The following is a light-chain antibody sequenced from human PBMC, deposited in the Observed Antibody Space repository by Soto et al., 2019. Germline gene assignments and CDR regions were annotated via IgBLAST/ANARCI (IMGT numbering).Light chain of an antibody. CDR1: QSVTSNY. V-gene: IGKV3-20*01. J-gene: IGKJ1*01. Sequence: EVVMTQSPATLSVSPGERATLSCRASQSVTSNYLAWYQQNPGQAPRLLIYGVSSRSTVVPDRCSGSGSVTDFNITISRLEPEDFAVYYYQQYTDWLLTFGQGTKVEVK. CDR2: GVS. CDR3: QQYTDWLLT.